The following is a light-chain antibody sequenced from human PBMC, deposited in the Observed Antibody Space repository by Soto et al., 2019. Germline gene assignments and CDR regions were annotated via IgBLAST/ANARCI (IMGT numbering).Light chain of an antibody. Sequence: EIVLTQSPATLSLSPGERATLSCRASQSFSNSLAWYQQKPGQAPRLLIYDASNRATGIPARFSGSGSGTDFTLTISSLEPEDFAVYYCQQRSNWPMNTFGQGTKLEIK. CDR3: QQRSNWPMNT. V-gene: IGKV3-11*01. J-gene: IGKJ2*01. CDR1: QSFSNS. CDR2: DAS.